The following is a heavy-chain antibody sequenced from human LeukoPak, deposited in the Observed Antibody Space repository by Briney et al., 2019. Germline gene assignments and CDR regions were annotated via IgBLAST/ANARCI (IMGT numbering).Heavy chain of an antibody. D-gene: IGHD3-10*01. CDR3: ASANYEGSGCSRPNEY. Sequence: PGGSLRLSCAASGFTFRSYAMHWVRQAPGKGLEYVSGISSDGGRTLYAHSVKDRFSISRDNSKNTLYLQMGSLRDEDMAVYYCASANYEGSGCSRPNEYWGQGTLVTVSS. V-gene: IGHV3-64*01. CDR1: GFTFRSYA. J-gene: IGHJ4*02. CDR2: ISSDGGRT.